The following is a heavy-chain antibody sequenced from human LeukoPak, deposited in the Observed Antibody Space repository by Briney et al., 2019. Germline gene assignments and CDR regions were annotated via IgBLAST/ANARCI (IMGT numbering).Heavy chain of an antibody. Sequence: SVTVSCKASGGTFSSYAISWVRQAPGQGLEWMGGIIPIFGTANYAQKFQGRVTITTDESTSTAYMVLSSLRSEDTAVYYCARGARYYYYYHMDVWGKGTTVTVSS. CDR1: GGTFSSYA. V-gene: IGHV1-69*05. D-gene: IGHD1-26*01. J-gene: IGHJ6*03. CDR2: IIPIFGTA. CDR3: ARGARYYYYYHMDV.